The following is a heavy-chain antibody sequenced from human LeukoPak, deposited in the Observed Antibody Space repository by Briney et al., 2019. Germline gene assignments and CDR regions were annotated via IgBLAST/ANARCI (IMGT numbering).Heavy chain of an antibody. CDR2: ISYRISPT. V-gene: IGHV3-21*01. CDR3: VRAYPPLRTSAAGGH. CDR1: GFTFSDCD. Sequence: PRGSPRPSCTASGFTFSDCDMNWVRQAPGSGLEWVSAISYRISPTYYADSVKGRFTISSDNAKNSLSLQMDSLRAEDTAVYYCVRAYPPLRTSAAGGHWGQGNPGNVSS. D-gene: IGHD6-25*01. J-gene: IGHJ6*01.